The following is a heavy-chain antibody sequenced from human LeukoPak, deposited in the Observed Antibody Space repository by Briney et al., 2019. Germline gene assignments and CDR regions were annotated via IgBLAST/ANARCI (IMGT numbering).Heavy chain of an antibody. J-gene: IGHJ4*02. D-gene: IGHD2-21*02. V-gene: IGHV1-24*01. CDR3: ATFVVVTASQLDGFDY. CDR2: FDPEDGET. Sequence: ASVKVSCKVSGYTLAELSMHWVRQAPGKGLEWMGGFDPEDGETIYAQKLQGRVTMTEDTSTDTAYMELSSLRSEDTAVYYCATFVVVTASQLDGFDYWGQGTLVTVSS. CDR1: GYTLAELS.